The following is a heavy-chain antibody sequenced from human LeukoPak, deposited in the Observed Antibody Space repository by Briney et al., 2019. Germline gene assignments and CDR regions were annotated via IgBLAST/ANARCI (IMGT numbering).Heavy chain of an antibody. CDR2: IWYDGSNK. D-gene: IGHD3-9*01. J-gene: IGHJ4*02. V-gene: IGHV3-33*01. CDR3: ARDTERYFDYSDY. CDR1: GFTFSSYG. Sequence: QPGRSLRLSCAASGFTFSSYGMHWVRQAPGKGLEWVAVIWYDGSNKYYADSVKGRFTISRDNSKNTLYLQMNSLRAEDTAVYYCARDTERYFDYSDYWGQGTPVTVSS.